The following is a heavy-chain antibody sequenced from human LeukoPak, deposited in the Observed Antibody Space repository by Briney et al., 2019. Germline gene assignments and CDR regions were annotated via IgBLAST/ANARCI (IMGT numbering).Heavy chain of an antibody. D-gene: IGHD6-13*01. CDR1: GFTFSSYS. V-gene: IGHV3-21*01. J-gene: IGHJ5*02. Sequence: GGSLRLSCAASGFTFSSYSMNWVRQTPGKGLEWVSSISSSSSYIYYADSVKGRFTISRDNAKNSLYLQMNSLRAEDTAVYYCARDRQQLTLRFDPWGQGTLVTVSS. CDR2: ISSSSSYI. CDR3: ARDRQQLTLRFDP.